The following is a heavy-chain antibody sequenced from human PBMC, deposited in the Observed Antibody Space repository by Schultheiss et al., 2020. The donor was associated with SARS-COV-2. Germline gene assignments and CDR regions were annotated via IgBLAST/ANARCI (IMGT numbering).Heavy chain of an antibody. Sequence: GESLKISCAASGFTFSDYYMSWIRQAPGKGLEWVSYISSSSSYTNYADSVKGRFTISRDNSKNTLYLQMNSLRAEDTAVYYCARAVAYGDYGWFDPWGQGTLVTVSS. V-gene: IGHV3-11*06. CDR1: GFTFSDYY. CDR2: ISSSSSYT. D-gene: IGHD4-17*01. J-gene: IGHJ5*02. CDR3: ARAVAYGDYGWFDP.